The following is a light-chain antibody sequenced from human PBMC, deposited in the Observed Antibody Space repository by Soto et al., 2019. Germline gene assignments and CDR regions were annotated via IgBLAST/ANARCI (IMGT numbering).Light chain of an antibody. Sequence: SVLAQPASVSGSPGQSITISCTGTSSDVGSYNLVSWYQQHPGKAPKLMIYEGSKRRSGVSNRFSGSKSGNTASLTISGLQAEDEADYYCCSYAGSSTYVFGTGTKVTVL. CDR1: SSDVGSYNL. CDR2: EGS. CDR3: CSYAGSSTYV. V-gene: IGLV2-23*01. J-gene: IGLJ1*01.